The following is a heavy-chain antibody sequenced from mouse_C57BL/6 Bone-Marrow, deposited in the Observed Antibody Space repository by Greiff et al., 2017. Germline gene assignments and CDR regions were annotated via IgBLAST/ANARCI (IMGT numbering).Heavy chain of an antibody. V-gene: IGHV5-16*01. CDR2: INYDGSST. CDR1: GFTFSDYY. Sequence: EVQRVESEGGLVQPGSSMKLSCTASGFTFSDYYMAWVRQVPEKGLEWVANINYDGSSTYYLDSLKSRFIISRDNAKNILYLQMSSLKSEDTATYYCARERPYYGSAMDYWGQGTSVTVSS. J-gene: IGHJ4*01. CDR3: ARERPYYGSAMDY. D-gene: IGHD1-1*01.